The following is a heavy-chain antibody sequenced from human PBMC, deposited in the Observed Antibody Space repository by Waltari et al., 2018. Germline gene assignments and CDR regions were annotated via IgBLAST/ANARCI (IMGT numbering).Heavy chain of an antibody. Sequence: EVQLLESGGGLVQPGGSLRLSCAASGFTFSSYAMSWVSQAPGQGLEWVSAISGSGGSTYYADSVKGRFTISRDNSKNTLYLQMNSLRAEDTAVYYCAKGVAAVYPIAAAGQHFDYWGQGTLVTVSS. CDR3: AKGVAAVYPIAAAGQHFDY. J-gene: IGHJ4*02. CDR2: ISGSGGST. D-gene: IGHD6-13*01. CDR1: GFTFSSYA. V-gene: IGHV3-23*01.